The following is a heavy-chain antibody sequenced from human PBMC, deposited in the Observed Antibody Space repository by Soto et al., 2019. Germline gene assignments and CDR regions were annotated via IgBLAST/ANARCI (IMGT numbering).Heavy chain of an antibody. CDR2: INHSGST. V-gene: IGHV4-34*01. CDR3: ARGEGYGDYDYYYYYGMDV. J-gene: IGHJ6*02. D-gene: IGHD4-17*01. Sequence: SETLSLTCAVYGGSFSGYYWSWIRQPPGKGLEWIGEINHSGSTNYNPSLKSRVTISVDTSENQFSLKLSSVTAADTAVYYCARGEGYGDYDYYYYYGMDVWGQGTTVTVSS. CDR1: GGSFSGYY.